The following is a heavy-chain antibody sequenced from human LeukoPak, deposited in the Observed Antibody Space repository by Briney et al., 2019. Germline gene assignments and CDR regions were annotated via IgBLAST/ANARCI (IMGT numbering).Heavy chain of an antibody. CDR3: ARDGGGRAAMVNWFDP. J-gene: IGHJ5*02. CDR2: IYTSGST. V-gene: IGHV4-4*07. CDR1: GGSISSYY. Sequence: SETLSLTCTVSGGSISSYYWSWIRQPAGKGLEWIGRIYTSGSTNYNPSLKSRVTMSVDTSKNQFSLKLSSVTAADTAVYYCARDGGGRAAMVNWFDPWGQGTLVTVSS. D-gene: IGHD5-18*01.